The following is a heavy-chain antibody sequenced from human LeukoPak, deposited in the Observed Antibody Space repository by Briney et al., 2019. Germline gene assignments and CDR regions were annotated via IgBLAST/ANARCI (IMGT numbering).Heavy chain of an antibody. CDR2: ISAYNGNT. V-gene: IGHV1-18*01. CDR3: ARDMYYYGSGSYDGMDV. Sequence: GASVKVSCKASGYTFTSYGISWVRQAPGRGLEWMGWISAYNGNTNYAQKLQGRVTMTTDTFTSTAYMELRSLRSDDTAVYYCARDMYYYGSGSYDGMDVWGQGTTVTVSS. D-gene: IGHD3-10*01. J-gene: IGHJ6*02. CDR1: GYTFTSYG.